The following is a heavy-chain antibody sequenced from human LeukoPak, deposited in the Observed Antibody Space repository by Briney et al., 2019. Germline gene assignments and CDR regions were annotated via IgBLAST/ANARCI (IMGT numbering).Heavy chain of an antibody. D-gene: IGHD6-13*01. CDR3: AKSPAGSSWPSIDY. Sequence: SGGSLRLSCEASGFTFSNYAMSWVRQAPGKGLECVSPISGSGGSTYYRDSVKGRFTVPRDNSKNTLYLQMNSLRAEDTAVYYCAKSPAGSSWPSIDYWGQGTLVTVSS. J-gene: IGHJ4*02. CDR2: ISGSGGST. CDR1: GFTFSNYA. V-gene: IGHV3-23*01.